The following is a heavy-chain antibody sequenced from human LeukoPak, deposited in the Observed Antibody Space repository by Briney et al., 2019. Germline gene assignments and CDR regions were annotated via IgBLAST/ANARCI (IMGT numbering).Heavy chain of an antibody. D-gene: IGHD2-2*01. Sequence: SETLSLTCTVSGGSISSSSYYWGWIRQPPGKGLEWIGSIYYSGSTYYNPSLKSRVTISVDTSKNQFSLKLSSVTAADTAVYYCARQEPWGSAARENAFDIWGQGTMVTVSS. J-gene: IGHJ3*02. CDR3: ARQEPWGSAARENAFDI. CDR2: IYYSGST. CDR1: GGSISSSSYY. V-gene: IGHV4-39*07.